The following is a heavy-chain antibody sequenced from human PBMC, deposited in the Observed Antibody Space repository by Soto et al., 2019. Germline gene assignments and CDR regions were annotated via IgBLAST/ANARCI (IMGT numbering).Heavy chain of an antibody. J-gene: IGHJ3*02. Sequence: QVQLQESGPGLVKPSETLSLTCTVSGGSIISSSYYWGWIRQPPGKGLEWIGNIYNSRATYYNPSLKSRVTISADTSKNQFSLKLSSVTAADTAVYYCASPVDHGANSGHAFDIWGQGTMVSVSS. CDR1: GGSIISSSYY. CDR2: IYNSRAT. D-gene: IGHD4-17*01. CDR3: ASPVDHGANSGHAFDI. V-gene: IGHV4-39*01.